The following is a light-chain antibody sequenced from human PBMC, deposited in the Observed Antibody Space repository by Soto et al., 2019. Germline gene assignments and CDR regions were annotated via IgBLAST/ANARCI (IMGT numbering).Light chain of an antibody. J-gene: IGKJ5*01. CDR2: AAS. CDR3: QQYYSYPIT. V-gene: IGKV1-8*01. Sequence: AIRMTQSPCSLSASTGERVTITCWASQGISSYLAWYQQKPGKAPKLLIYAASTLQSGVPSRFSGSGSGTDFTLTISCLQSEDFATYYCQQYYSYPITLGQGTRLEIK. CDR1: QGISSY.